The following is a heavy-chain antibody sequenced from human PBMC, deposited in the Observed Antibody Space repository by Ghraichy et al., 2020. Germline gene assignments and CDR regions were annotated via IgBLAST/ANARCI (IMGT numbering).Heavy chain of an antibody. CDR2: ISTSSRSI. J-gene: IGHJ6*02. D-gene: IGHD4-23*01. CDR3: ARASRVVRFYYYDGMDV. CDR1: GFTFGDYN. Sequence: GGSLRLSCVGSGFTFGDYNLNWVRQSPGKGLEWISYISTSSRSIFYADSVKGRFTISRDNAQNSLFLQMKSLRDEDTAVHYCARASRVVRFYYYDGMDVWGQGTTVTVSS. V-gene: IGHV3-48*02.